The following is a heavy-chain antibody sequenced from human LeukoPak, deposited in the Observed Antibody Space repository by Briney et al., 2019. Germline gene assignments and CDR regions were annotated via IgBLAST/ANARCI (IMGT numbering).Heavy chain of an antibody. CDR3: ARVRGGSGKKKLNWFDP. CDR1: GGSFSGYY. J-gene: IGHJ5*02. V-gene: IGHV4-34*01. Sequence: SETLSLTCAVYGGSFSGYYWSWIRQPSGKGLEWIGEINHSGSTNNNPSLKSRVTISVDTSKNQFSLKLSSVTAADTAVYYCARVRGGSGKKKLNWFDPWGQGTLVTVSS. CDR2: INHSGST. D-gene: IGHD3-10*01.